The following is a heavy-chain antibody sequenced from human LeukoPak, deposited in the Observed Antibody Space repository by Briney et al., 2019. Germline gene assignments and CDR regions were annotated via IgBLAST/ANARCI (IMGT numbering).Heavy chain of an antibody. CDR1: GFTFTKYW. CDR3: ARGLDCRSTSCYLDN. Sequence: PGGSLRLSCAASGFTFTKYWMTWVRQAPGKGLDWVANIKQDGSEKFYVDSVKGRFTISRDNAKNSLDLQINSLGAEDTAVYYCARGLDCRSTSCYLDNWGQGTLVTVSS. CDR2: IKQDGSEK. V-gene: IGHV3-7*01. D-gene: IGHD2-2*01. J-gene: IGHJ4*02.